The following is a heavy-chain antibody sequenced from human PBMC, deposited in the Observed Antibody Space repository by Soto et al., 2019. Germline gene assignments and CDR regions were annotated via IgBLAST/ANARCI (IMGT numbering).Heavy chain of an antibody. D-gene: IGHD6-19*01. Sequence: QVQLVQSGAEVKKPGSSVKDSCKASGGTFSSYTISWVRQAPGQGLEWMGRIIPILGIANYAQKFQGRVTITADKSTSTAYMELSSLRSEDTAVYYCARDGAKYSSGWYCFDYWGQGTLVTVSS. J-gene: IGHJ4*02. CDR3: ARDGAKYSSGWYCFDY. CDR2: IIPILGIA. V-gene: IGHV1-69*08. CDR1: GGTFSSYT.